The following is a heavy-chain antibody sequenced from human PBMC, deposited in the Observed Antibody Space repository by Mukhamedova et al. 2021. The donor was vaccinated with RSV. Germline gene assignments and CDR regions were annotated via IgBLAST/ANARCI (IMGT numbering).Heavy chain of an antibody. Sequence: GVSTYYADSAKGRFTVSRDNSKNTLYLQMNSLRAEDTAVYYCAKLLFYPGEAFDIWGHGTMVSVSS. CDR3: AKLLFYPGEAFDI. CDR2: GVST. D-gene: IGHD2-15*01. J-gene: IGHJ3*02. V-gene: IGHV3-23*01.